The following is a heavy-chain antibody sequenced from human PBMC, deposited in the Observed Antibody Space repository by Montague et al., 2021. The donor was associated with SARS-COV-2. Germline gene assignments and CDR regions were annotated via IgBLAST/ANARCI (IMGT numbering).Heavy chain of an antibody. D-gene: IGHD5-18*01. CDR3: AKGDTAMAPYNWFDP. V-gene: IGHV3-23*01. Sequence: SLRLSCAASGFTFSVYAMTWVRQAPGKGLEWLSAIGSTGGSTYYADSVKGRFTISRDNSKNTLYLQMNSLRAEDTAVYYCAKGDTAMAPYNWFDPWAREPWSPSPQ. J-gene: IGHJ5*02. CDR2: IGSTGGST. CDR1: GFTFSVYA.